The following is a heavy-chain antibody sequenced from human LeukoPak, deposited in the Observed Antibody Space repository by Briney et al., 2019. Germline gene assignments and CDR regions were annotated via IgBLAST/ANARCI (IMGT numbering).Heavy chain of an antibody. Sequence: PSETLSLTCTVSGGSISSYYWSWIRQPPGKGLEWIGYIYYSGSTNYNPSLKSRVTMSVDTSKNQFSLKLSSVTAADTAVYYCARSGWYRYYYMDVWGKGTTVTISS. CDR1: GGSISSYY. CDR2: IYYSGST. J-gene: IGHJ6*03. CDR3: ARSGWYRYYYMDV. D-gene: IGHD6-19*01. V-gene: IGHV4-59*12.